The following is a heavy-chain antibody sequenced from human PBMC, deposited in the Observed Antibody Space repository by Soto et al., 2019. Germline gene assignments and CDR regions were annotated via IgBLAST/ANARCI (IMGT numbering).Heavy chain of an antibody. J-gene: IGHJ5*02. V-gene: IGHV4-59*12. CDR3: ARGLITGILYSEGGYRVVP. CDR1: GGSISSYY. Sequence: SETLSLTCTVSGGSISSYYWSWIRQPPGKGLEWIGYIYYSGSTNYNPSLKSRVTISADTSKNQFSLELSSVTAADTAVYYCARGLITGILYSEGGYRVVPWGHGSRVTV. CDR2: IYYSGST. D-gene: IGHD6-19*01.